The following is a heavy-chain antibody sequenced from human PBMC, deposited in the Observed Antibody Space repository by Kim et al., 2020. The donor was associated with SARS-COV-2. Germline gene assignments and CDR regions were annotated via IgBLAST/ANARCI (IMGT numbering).Heavy chain of an antibody. CDR3: ARLGYYDFWSGSYFDY. CDR1: GFTFSSYS. Sequence: GGSLRLSCAASGFTFSSYSMNWVRQAPGKGLEWVSSISSSSSYIYYADSVKGRFTISRDNAKNSLYLQMNSLRAEDTAVYYCARLGYYDFWSGSYFDYWGQGTLVTVSS. J-gene: IGHJ4*02. CDR2: ISSSSSYI. V-gene: IGHV3-21*01. D-gene: IGHD3-3*01.